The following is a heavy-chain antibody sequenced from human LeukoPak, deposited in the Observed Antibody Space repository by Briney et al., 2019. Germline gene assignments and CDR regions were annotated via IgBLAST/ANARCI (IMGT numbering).Heavy chain of an antibody. CDR1: GYTFTSYG. V-gene: IGHV1-2*06. Sequence: ASVKVSCKASGYTFTSYGISWVRQAPGQGLEWMGRINPNSGGTNYAQKFQGRVTMTRDTSISTAYMELSRLRSDDTAVYYCARVIYSSSSIFDYWGQGTLVTVSS. CDR2: INPNSGGT. J-gene: IGHJ4*02. D-gene: IGHD6-6*01. CDR3: ARVIYSSSSIFDY.